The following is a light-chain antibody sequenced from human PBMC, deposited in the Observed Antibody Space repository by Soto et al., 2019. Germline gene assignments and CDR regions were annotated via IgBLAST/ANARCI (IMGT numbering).Light chain of an antibody. J-gene: IGKJ2*01. Sequence: EIVMTQSPATLSVSPGERATLSCRASQSVSSNLAWYQQKPGQAPRLLIYGASTRATGIPARFRGSGSGTEFTLTISSLQSEDCAVYYCQQYNNWPPYTFGQGTKLEIK. CDR2: GAS. CDR1: QSVSSN. V-gene: IGKV3-15*01. CDR3: QQYNNWPPYT.